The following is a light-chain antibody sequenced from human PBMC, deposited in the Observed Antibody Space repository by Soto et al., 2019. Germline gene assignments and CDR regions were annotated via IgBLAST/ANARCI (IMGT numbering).Light chain of an antibody. CDR2: EAS. CDR3: QQYNSYSWT. Sequence: DIQMTQSPSTLSASVGDRVTITCRASQTINNWLAWYQQKPGKAPNLLIYEASSLESGVPSRFGGSRSGTEFTLTISSLQPEDFATYYCQQYNSYSWTFGQGTKVEMK. CDR1: QTINNW. V-gene: IGKV1-5*03. J-gene: IGKJ1*01.